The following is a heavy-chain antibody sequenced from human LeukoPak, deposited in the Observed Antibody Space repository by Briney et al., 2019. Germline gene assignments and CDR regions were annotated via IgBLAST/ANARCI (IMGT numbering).Heavy chain of an antibody. CDR1: GGSFSGYY. D-gene: IGHD3-22*01. J-gene: IGHJ4*02. CDR2: INHSGST. CDR3: ARGAYYYDSSGYYPFDY. V-gene: IGHV4-34*01. Sequence: SETLSLTCAVYGGSFSGYYWSWIRQPPGKGLEWIGEINHSGSTSYNPSLKSRVTISVDTSKNQFSLKLSSVTAADTAVYYCARGAYYYDSSGYYPFDYWGQGTLVTVSS.